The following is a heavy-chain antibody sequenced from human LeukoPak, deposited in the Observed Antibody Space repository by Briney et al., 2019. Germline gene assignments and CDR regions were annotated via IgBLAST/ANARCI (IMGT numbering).Heavy chain of an antibody. CDR2: INPNSGGT. CDR1: GYTFTGYY. D-gene: IGHD4-17*01. Sequence: ASVKVSCKASGYTFTGYYMHWVRQAPGQGLEWMGRINPNSGGTNYAQKFQGRVTMTRDTSISTAYMELSRLRSDDTAVYYCARDSYDYGGGWFDPWGQGTLVTLSS. CDR3: ARDSYDYGGGWFDP. J-gene: IGHJ5*02. V-gene: IGHV1-2*06.